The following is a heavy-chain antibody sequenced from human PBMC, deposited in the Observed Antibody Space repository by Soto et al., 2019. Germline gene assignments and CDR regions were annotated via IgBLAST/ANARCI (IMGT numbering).Heavy chain of an antibody. Sequence: QVQLQESGPGLVKPSETLSLTCTVSGGSISTYYWSWIRQPPGKGLEWIGYIFYSGNTNYNPSLKSRVTMSVDTSKNQFSLTLSSVTAADTALYYCARGFCSSTSCYNDGFDPWGQGTLVTVSS. D-gene: IGHD2-2*02. CDR1: GGSISTYY. CDR3: ARGFCSSTSCYNDGFDP. V-gene: IGHV4-59*01. CDR2: IFYSGNT. J-gene: IGHJ5*02.